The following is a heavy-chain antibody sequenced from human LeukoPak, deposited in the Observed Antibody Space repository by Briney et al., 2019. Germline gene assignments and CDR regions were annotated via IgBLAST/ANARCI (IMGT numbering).Heavy chain of an antibody. V-gene: IGHV5-51*01. CDR3: ARHKGVVVPADNDGLHYFDY. D-gene: IGHD2-2*01. CDR1: GYSFTSYW. J-gene: IGHJ4*02. Sequence: GESLKISCKGSGYSFTSYWIGWVRQMPGKGLEWMGIIYPGDSDTRYSPSFQGQVTISADKSISTAYLQWSSLKASDTAMYYCARHKGVVVPADNDGLHYFDYWGQGTLVTVSS. CDR2: IYPGDSDT.